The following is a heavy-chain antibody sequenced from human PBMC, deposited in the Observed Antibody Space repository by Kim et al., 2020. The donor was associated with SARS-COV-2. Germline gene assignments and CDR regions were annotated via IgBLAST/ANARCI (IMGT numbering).Heavy chain of an antibody. D-gene: IGHD3-22*01. V-gene: IGHV1-3*01. Sequence: TKYSPKVKDRVSLTRDKSASTAYMELSSLRSEDTASYYCARLYYYDSIPDYWGQGTLVTVSS. J-gene: IGHJ4*02. CDR3: ARLYYYDSIPDY. CDR2: T.